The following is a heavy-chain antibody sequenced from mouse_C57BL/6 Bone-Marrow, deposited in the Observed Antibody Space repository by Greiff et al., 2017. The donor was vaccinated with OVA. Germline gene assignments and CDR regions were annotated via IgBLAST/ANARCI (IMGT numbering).Heavy chain of an antibody. Sequence: EVKLVESGGGLVQPGGSLKLSCAASGFTFSDYYMYWVRQTPEKRLEWVAYISNGGGSTYYPDTVKGRFTISRDNAKNTVYLQMSRLKSEDTAMYYCARQGYGSSYYFDYWGQGTTLTVSS. J-gene: IGHJ2*01. CDR1: GFTFSDYY. CDR3: ARQGYGSSYYFDY. D-gene: IGHD1-1*01. CDR2: ISNGGGST. V-gene: IGHV5-12*01.